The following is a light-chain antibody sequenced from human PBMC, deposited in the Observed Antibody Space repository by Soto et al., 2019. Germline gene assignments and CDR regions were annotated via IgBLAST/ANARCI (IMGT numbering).Light chain of an antibody. CDR1: QDISNY. CDR2: DAS. V-gene: IGKV1-33*01. Sequence: DIHMTHSPSSLSAAVGDRVTITCQASQDISNYLNWYQQKLGKAPKLLIYDASNLETGVPSRFSGSGSGTDFTFTISSLQTEDIATYYCQQYSHLITFGQGTRLEI. CDR3: QQYSHLIT. J-gene: IGKJ5*01.